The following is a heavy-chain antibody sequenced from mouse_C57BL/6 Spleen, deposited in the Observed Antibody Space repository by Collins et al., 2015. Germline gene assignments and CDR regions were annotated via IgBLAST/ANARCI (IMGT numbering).Heavy chain of an antibody. Sequence: QVQLQQSGAELMKPGASVKLSCKATGYTFTGYWIEWVKQRPGHGLEWIGEILPGSGSANYNEKFKGKATFTVDKSSITAYMQLSSLTTEDSAIYYCARKAYYSNYGWFAYWGQGTLVTVSA. V-gene: IGHV1-9*01. CDR2: ILPGSGSA. D-gene: IGHD2-5*01. CDR1: GYTFTGYW. J-gene: IGHJ3*01. CDR3: ARKAYYSNYGWFAY.